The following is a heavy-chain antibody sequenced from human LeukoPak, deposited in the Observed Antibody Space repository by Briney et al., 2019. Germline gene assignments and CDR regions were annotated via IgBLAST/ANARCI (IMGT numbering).Heavy chain of an antibody. CDR2: LYTSGSI. CDR1: GGSISSYY. V-gene: IGHV4-4*07. CDR3: ARDREADAFDI. J-gene: IGHJ3*02. Sequence: ETLSLTCTVSGGSISSYYWSWIRQPAGKGLEWIGRLYTSGSINYSPSLKSRVTMSVDTSKNQFSLKLSSVTAADTAVYYCARDREADAFDIWGQGTMVTVSS.